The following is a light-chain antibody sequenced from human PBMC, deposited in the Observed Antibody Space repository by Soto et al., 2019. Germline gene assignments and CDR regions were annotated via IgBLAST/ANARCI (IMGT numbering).Light chain of an antibody. V-gene: IGKV1-5*03. CDR1: QSISTW. CDR3: QQYNTYPLT. J-gene: IGKJ4*01. Sequence: DIQMTQSPSTLSASVGDRVTITCRASQSISTWLAWYQQKPGKAPKLLIYKASNLEGGVPSRFSGSGSGTEFTITISSLQPDDLATYYCQQYNTYPLTFGGGTKVDIK. CDR2: KAS.